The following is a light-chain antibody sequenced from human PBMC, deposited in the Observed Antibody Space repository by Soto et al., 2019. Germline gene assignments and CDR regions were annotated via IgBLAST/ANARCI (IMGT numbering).Light chain of an antibody. V-gene: IGKV1-5*03. CDR3: QQYNSYPWT. J-gene: IGKJ1*01. Sequence: DFQMTQSPSTLSTSVEDSFTITCRASQSISGWLAWYQQKPGKAPKXXIYNASSLESGVPSRFSGSGSGTEFTLTISSLQTDDFASYYCQQYNSYPWTFGQGTKVDIK. CDR1: QSISGW. CDR2: NAS.